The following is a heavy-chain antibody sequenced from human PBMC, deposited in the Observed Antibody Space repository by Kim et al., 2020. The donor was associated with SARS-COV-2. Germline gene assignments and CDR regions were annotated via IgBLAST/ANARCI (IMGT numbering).Heavy chain of an antibody. CDR3: ARERGAAAIDY. Sequence: GGSLRLSCAASGFILSDYYMDWVRQAPGKGLEWVGRTRNKANSYTTEYAASVRVRFIISRDDSKNSLYLQMNSLNTEDTAVYYCARERGAAAIDYWGQGT. V-gene: IGHV3-72*01. J-gene: IGHJ4*02. CDR1: GFILSDYY. CDR2: TRNKANSYTT. D-gene: IGHD6-13*01.